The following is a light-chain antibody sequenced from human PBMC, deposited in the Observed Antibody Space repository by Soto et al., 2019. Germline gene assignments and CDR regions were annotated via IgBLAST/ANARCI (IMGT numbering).Light chain of an antibody. V-gene: IGKV3-15*01. CDR2: GAS. Sequence: EIVMTQSPATLSVSPGERATLSCRASQSIGGDLAWYQQKPAQVPRLLIYGASSRATGIPARFSGSGSGTAFTLTIGSLQSEDFAVYYCQQYNNWPLTFGGGTKVEIK. CDR1: QSIGGD. J-gene: IGKJ4*01. CDR3: QQYNNWPLT.